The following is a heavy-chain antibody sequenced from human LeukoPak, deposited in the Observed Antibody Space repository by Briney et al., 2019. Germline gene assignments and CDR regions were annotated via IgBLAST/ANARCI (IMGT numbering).Heavy chain of an antibody. V-gene: IGHV3-30*18. CDR2: ISYDGSNK. CDR3: AKDRSRFSSGWYLYYYGMDV. J-gene: IGHJ6*02. CDR1: GFTFSSYG. Sequence: GGSLRLSCAASGFTFSSYGMHWVRQAPGKGLEWVAVISYDGSNKYYADSVKGRFTISRDNSKNTLYLQMNSLRAEDTAVYYCAKDRSRFSSGWYLYYYGMDVWGQGTTVTVSS. D-gene: IGHD6-19*01.